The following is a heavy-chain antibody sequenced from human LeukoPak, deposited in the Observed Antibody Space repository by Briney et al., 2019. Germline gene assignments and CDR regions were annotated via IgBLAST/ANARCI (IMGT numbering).Heavy chain of an antibody. Sequence: GASVKVSCKASGGTFSSYAISWVRQAPGQGLEWMGGIIPIFGTANYAQKFQGRVTITADESTSTAYMELGSLRSEDTAVYYCASGVDSGYEGYYYYYMDVWGKGTTVTISS. CDR1: GGTFSSYA. V-gene: IGHV1-69*13. CDR2: IIPIFGTA. D-gene: IGHD5-12*01. CDR3: ASGVDSGYEGYYYYYMDV. J-gene: IGHJ6*03.